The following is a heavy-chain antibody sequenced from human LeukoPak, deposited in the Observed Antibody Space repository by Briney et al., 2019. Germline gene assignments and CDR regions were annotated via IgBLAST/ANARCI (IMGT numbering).Heavy chain of an antibody. J-gene: IGHJ5*02. CDR2: IYYSGST. D-gene: IGHD2-15*01. CDR1: GGSISSSSYY. Sequence: PSETLSLTCTVSGGSISSSSYYWGWIRQPPGKGLEWIGSIYYSGSTYYNPSLKSRVTISVDTSKNQFSLKLSSVTAADTAVYYCARHLPFDCSGGSCYHYNWFDPWGQGTLVTVSS. CDR3: ARHLPFDCSGGSCYHYNWFDP. V-gene: IGHV4-39*01.